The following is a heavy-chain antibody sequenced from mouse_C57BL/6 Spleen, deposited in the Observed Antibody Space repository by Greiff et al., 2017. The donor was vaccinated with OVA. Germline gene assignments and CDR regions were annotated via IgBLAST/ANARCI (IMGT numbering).Heavy chain of an antibody. CDR1: GFNIKDDY. Sequence: VQLKQSGAELVRPGASVKLSCTASGFNIKDDYMHWVKQRPEQGLEWIGWIDPENGDTEYASKFQGKATITADTSSNTAYLQLSSLTSEDTAVYYCTTLPQFAYWGQGTLVTVSA. V-gene: IGHV14-4*01. CDR2: IDPENGDT. J-gene: IGHJ3*01. D-gene: IGHD2-10*01. CDR3: TTLPQFAY.